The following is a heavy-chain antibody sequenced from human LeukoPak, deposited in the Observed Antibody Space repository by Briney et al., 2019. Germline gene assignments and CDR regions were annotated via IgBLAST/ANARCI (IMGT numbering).Heavy chain of an antibody. V-gene: IGHV3-66*02. CDR2: IYSGGST. CDR3: ARGSGSYYHFDY. CDR1: GFTVSSNY. Sequence: GGSLRLSCAASGFTVSSNYMSWVRQAPGKGLEWVSVIYSGGSTYYADSVKGRFTISRDNSKNTLYLQMNGLRAEDTAVYYCARGSGSYYHFDYWGQGTLVTVSS. J-gene: IGHJ4*02. D-gene: IGHD1-26*01.